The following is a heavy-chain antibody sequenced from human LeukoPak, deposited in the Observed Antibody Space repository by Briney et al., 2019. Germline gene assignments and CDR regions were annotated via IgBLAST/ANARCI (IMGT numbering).Heavy chain of an antibody. CDR3: ARLAYYDSSFSI. Sequence: ASVKVSCKASGYTFTGYYMHWVRQAPGQGLEWMGWINPNSGSTNYAQKFQGRVTMTRDTSISTAYMELSRLRSDDTAVYYCARLAYYDSSFSIWGQGTMVTVSS. J-gene: IGHJ3*02. D-gene: IGHD3-22*01. CDR1: GYTFTGYY. CDR2: INPNSGST. V-gene: IGHV1-2*02.